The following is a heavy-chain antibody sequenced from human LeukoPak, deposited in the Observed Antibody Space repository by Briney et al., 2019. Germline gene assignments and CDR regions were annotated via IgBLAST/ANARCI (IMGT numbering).Heavy chain of an antibody. CDR2: AYYSGHT. V-gene: IGHV4-59*08. CDR1: GGSISDNY. CDR3: ARHPFATPFDY. J-gene: IGHJ4*02. D-gene: IGHD2-15*01. Sequence: SETLSLTCTVSGGSISDNYWSWIRQPPGKGLEWIGYAYYSGHTNYNSSLKSRVTMSLDTSKSQFSLRLSSVTAADTDVYFCARHPFATPFDYWGPGTLVTVS.